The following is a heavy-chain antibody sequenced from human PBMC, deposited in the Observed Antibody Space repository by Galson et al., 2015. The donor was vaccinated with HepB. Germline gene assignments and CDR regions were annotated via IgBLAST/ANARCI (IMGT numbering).Heavy chain of an antibody. J-gene: IGHJ4*02. V-gene: IGHV3-23*01. CDR3: AKRIVGATGGDY. Sequence: SLRLSCAASGFTFSNYAMNWVRQAPGKGLEWVSAISGSGGSTYYADSVKGRFTISRDNSKNTLYLQMNSLRAEDTAVYYCAKRIVGATGGDYWGQGTLVTVSS. D-gene: IGHD1-26*01. CDR1: GFTFSNYA. CDR2: ISGSGGST.